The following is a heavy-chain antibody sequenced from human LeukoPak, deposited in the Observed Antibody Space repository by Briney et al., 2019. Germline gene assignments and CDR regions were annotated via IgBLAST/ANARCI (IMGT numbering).Heavy chain of an antibody. J-gene: IGHJ4*02. CDR2: IYHSGST. CDR3: ARCGGDCYSTGKYYFDY. CDR1: GGSISSGDYY. V-gene: IGHV4-30-2*01. Sequence: SQTLSLTCTVSGGSISSGDYYWSWIRQPPGKGLEWIGYIYHSGSTYYNPSLKSRVTISVDRSKNQFSLKLSSVTAADTAVYYCARCGGDCYSTGKYYFDYWGQGTLVTVSS. D-gene: IGHD2-21*02.